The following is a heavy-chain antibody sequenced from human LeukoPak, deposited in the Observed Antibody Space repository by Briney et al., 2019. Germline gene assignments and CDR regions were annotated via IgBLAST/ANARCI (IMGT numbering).Heavy chain of an antibody. V-gene: IGHV3-33*01. CDR1: GFTFSSYG. CDR2: IWYDGSNK. J-gene: IGHJ6*02. CDR3: ARDVAGTTYYYYGMDV. D-gene: IGHD1-7*01. Sequence: GGSLRLSCAASGFTFSSYGMHWVRQAPGKGLEWVAVIWYDGSNKYYADSVKGRFTISRDNSRNTLYLQMNSLRAEDTAVYYCARDVAGTTYYYYGMDVWGQGTTVTVSS.